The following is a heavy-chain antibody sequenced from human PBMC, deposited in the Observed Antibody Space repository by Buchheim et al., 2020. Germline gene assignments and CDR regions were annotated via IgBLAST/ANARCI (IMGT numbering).Heavy chain of an antibody. J-gene: IGHJ6*02. CDR3: ARELAVAAGYCYYYGMDV. CDR1: GFTFSNYA. D-gene: IGHD6-19*01. CDR2: ISYDGSDK. V-gene: IGHV3-30*04. Sequence: QVQLVESGGGVVQPGRSLRLSCVASGFTFSNYAMHWVRQAPGKGLEWVAVISYDGSDKYYADSVKGRFTISRDNSKNTLYLQMNSLRAEDTAVYYCARELAVAAGYCYYYGMDVGGGGTT.